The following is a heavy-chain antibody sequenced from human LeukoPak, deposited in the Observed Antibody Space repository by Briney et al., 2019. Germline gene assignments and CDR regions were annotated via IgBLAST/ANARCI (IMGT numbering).Heavy chain of an antibody. CDR1: GFTFDDYA. CDR3: AKDRAARGRGNYFYMDV. D-gene: IGHD2/OR15-2a*01. CDR2: ITWDGGST. J-gene: IGHJ6*03. Sequence: QTGGSLRLSCAASGFTFDDYAMHWVRQASGKGLEWVSHITWDGGSTHYADSVEGRFTISRDNRENSLYLQMNSLRPEGTALYYCAKDRAARGRGNYFYMDVWGKGTTVTVSS. V-gene: IGHV3-43D*03.